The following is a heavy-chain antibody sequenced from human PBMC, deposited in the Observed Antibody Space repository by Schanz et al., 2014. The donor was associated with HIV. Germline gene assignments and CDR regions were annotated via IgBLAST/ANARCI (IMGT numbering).Heavy chain of an antibody. CDR3: AKDRNYYDNRYLGKGNYYYYYGMDV. Sequence: QVQLVESGGGVVQPGRSLRLSCVASGFSFDSFGMHWVRQAPGKGLEWGAVISYEGTKKHYADSEKGRFTISRDNSKNTMYLKMNSLRVDDTAVYYCAKDRNYYDNRYLGKGNYYYYYGMDVWGQGTTVTVSS. CDR2: ISYEGTKK. D-gene: IGHD3-22*01. CDR1: GFSFDSFG. J-gene: IGHJ6*02. V-gene: IGHV3-30*18.